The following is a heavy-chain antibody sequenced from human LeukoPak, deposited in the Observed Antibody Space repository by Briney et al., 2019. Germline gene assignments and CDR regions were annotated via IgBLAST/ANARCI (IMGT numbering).Heavy chain of an antibody. CDR1: GYSISSGYY. J-gene: IGHJ6*03. V-gene: IGHV4-38-2*02. CDR2: IYHSGST. Sequence: KPSETLSLTCTVSGYSISSGYYWGWIRQPPGKGLEWIGSIYHSGSTYYNPSLKSRVTISVDTSKNQFSLKLSSVTAADTAVYYCARARRCITANHYYMDVWGKGTTVTVSS. D-gene: IGHD3-10*01. CDR3: ARARRCITANHYYMDV.